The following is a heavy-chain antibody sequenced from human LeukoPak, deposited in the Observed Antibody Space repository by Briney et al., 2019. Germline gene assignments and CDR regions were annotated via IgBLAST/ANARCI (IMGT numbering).Heavy chain of an antibody. D-gene: IGHD4-17*01. CDR2: ISSSSSYI. CDR3: ARVGMTTSSN. CDR1: GFTFSSYS. J-gene: IGHJ4*02. Sequence: PGGSLRLSCAASGFTFSSYSMNWVRQAPGKGLEWVSSISSSSSYIYYADSVKGRFTISRDNAKNSLYMQMNSLRAGDTAVYYCARVGMTTSSNWGQGTLVTVSS. V-gene: IGHV3-21*01.